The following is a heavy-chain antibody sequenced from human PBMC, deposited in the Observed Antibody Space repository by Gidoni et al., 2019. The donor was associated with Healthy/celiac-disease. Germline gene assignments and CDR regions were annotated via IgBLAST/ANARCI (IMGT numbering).Heavy chain of an antibody. CDR1: GFTFSSYW. V-gene: IGHV3-74*01. CDR2: INSDGSST. D-gene: IGHD1-26*01. CDR3: ARDHVLWEPQNWFDP. J-gene: IGHJ5*02. Sequence: EVQLVESGGGLVQPGGSLRLSCAASGFTFSSYWMHWVRQAPGKGLVWVSRINSDGSSTSYADSVKGRFTISRDNAKNTLYLQMNSLRAEDTAVYYCARDHVLWEPQNWFDPWGQGTLVTVSS.